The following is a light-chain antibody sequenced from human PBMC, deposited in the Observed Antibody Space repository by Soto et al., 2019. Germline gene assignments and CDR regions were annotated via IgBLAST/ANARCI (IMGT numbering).Light chain of an antibody. CDR1: QSISSY. J-gene: IGKJ1*01. CDR3: QQSYSTPQT. V-gene: IGKV1-39*01. CDR2: AAS. Sequence: EIRMTQSPSSLSASVGDRVTITCRASQSISSYLNWYQQKPGKAPKLLIYAASSLQSGVPSRFSGSGSGTDFTLTISSLQPEDFATYYCQQSYSTPQTFGQGTKV.